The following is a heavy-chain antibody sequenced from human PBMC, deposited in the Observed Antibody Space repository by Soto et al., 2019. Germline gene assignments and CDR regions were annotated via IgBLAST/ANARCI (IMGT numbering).Heavy chain of an antibody. V-gene: IGHV5-10-1*01. CDR3: AKMIDGCSGYYSAGLDY. CDR2: IDPSDSYT. Sequence: GESLKISCKGSGYSFTSYWISWVRQMPGKGLEWMGRIDPSDSYTNYSPSFQGHVTISADKSISTAYLQWSSLKASDTAMYYCAKMIDGCSGYYSAGLDYWGQGTLVTVSS. J-gene: IGHJ4*02. D-gene: IGHD3-22*01. CDR1: GYSFTSYW.